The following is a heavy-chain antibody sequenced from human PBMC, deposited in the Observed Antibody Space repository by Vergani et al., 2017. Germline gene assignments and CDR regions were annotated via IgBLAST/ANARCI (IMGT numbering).Heavy chain of an antibody. CDR3: GRKQAPGSLMDKPIDI. Sequence: QVQLVASGGGLVRPGGSLRLSCAASGFIFSDYYMTWIRQTPGTGLEWLAHISDGGETKMYAESLKGRFTVSSDNTKNLRILQMKTLKVDDTATYYCGRKQAPGSLMDKPIDIWGKGTLVTVS. V-gene: IGHV3-11*01. D-gene: IGHD1/OR15-1a*01. CDR1: GFIFSDYY. J-gene: IGHJ5*02. CDR2: ISDGGETK.